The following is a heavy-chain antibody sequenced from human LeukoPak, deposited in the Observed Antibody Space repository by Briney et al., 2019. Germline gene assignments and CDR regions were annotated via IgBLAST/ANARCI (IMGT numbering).Heavy chain of an antibody. CDR1: GGSISSSSYY. D-gene: IGHD3-10*01. CDR3: ARHSRFGVHYSDY. J-gene: IGHJ4*02. CDR2: IYYSGST. V-gene: IGHV4-39*01. Sequence: SETLSLTCTVSGGSISSSSYYWGWIRQPPGKGLEWIGSIYYSGSTYYNPSLKSRVTISVDTSKNQFSLKLSSVTAADTAVYYCARHSRFGVHYSDYWGQGTLVTVSS.